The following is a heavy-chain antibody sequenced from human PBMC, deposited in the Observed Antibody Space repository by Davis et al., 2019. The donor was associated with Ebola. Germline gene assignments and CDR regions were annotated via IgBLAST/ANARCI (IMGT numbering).Heavy chain of an antibody. J-gene: IGHJ6*02. CDR2: IYHNGST. CDR1: GGSISSSNW. V-gene: IGHV4-4*02. D-gene: IGHD5-12*01. Sequence: PGGSLRLSCAVSGGSISSSNWWTWVRQPPGKGLVWIGEIYHNGSTNCNSSLESRVTISVDTSKNQFSLRLTSVTAADTALYYCARQFAGGGYDFYYYYYAIDVWGQGTTVTVSS. CDR3: ARQFAGGGYDFYYYYYAIDV.